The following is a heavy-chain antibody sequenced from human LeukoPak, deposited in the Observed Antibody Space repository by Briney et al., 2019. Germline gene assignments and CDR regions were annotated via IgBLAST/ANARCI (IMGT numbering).Heavy chain of an antibody. CDR2: INPNSGGT. J-gene: IGHJ4*02. D-gene: IGHD3-22*01. CDR3: ARGVTMIVVVMLD. Sequence: ASVKVSCKASGYTFTSYGISWVRQAPGQGLEWMGWINPNSGGTNYAQKFQGRVTMTRDTSISTAYMELSRLRSDDTAVYYCARGVTMIVVVMLDWGQGTLVTVSS. CDR1: GYTFTSYG. V-gene: IGHV1-2*02.